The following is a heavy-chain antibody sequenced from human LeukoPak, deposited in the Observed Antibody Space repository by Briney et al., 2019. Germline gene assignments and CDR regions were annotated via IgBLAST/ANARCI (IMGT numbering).Heavy chain of an antibody. CDR2: ISSSSSYI. D-gene: IGHD3-10*01. Sequence: PGGSLRLSCAASGFTFSSYSMNWVRQAPGKGLEWVSSISSSSSYIYYADSVKGRFTVSRDNAKNSLYLQMDSLRAEDTAVYYCAGGSDLGFWGQGTLVTVSS. CDR1: GFTFSSYS. CDR3: AGGSDLGF. J-gene: IGHJ4*02. V-gene: IGHV3-21*01.